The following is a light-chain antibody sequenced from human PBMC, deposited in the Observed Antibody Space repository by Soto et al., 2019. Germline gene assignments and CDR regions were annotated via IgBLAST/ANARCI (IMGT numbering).Light chain of an antibody. CDR2: DVH. V-gene: IGLV2-14*01. CDR3: SSFTSSGNRV. CDR1: SSDIGGYNY. Sequence: QSVLTQPASVSGSPGQSISISCTGTSSDIGGYNYVSWFQQHPDKAPKLMIYDVHGRPSGVSNRFSGSKSGNTASLNISGLQAEDEADYYCSSFTSSGNRVFGTGTKLTVL. J-gene: IGLJ1*01.